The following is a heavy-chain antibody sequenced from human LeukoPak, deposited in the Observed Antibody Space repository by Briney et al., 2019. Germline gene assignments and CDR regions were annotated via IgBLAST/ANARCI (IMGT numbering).Heavy chain of an antibody. Sequence: SETLSLTCTVSGYSISSGYYWGWIRQPPGKGLEWIGSIYHGGSTYYNPSLKSRVTMSVDTSKNQCSLRLRSVTAADTAVYYCARDGDCSGGSCYSNAFDIWGQGTMVTVSS. CDR2: IYHGGST. CDR1: GYSISSGYY. J-gene: IGHJ3*02. D-gene: IGHD2-15*01. V-gene: IGHV4-38-2*02. CDR3: ARDGDCSGGSCYSNAFDI.